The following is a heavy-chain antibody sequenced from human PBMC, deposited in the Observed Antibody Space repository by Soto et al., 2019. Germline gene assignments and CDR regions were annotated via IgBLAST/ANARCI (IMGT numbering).Heavy chain of an antibody. Sequence: QAQLVQSGAEVKKPGSSVKVSCKASGGTFSSYAISWVRQAPGQGLEWMGGIIPIFGTANYAQKFQGRVTITADESTSTAYMELSSLRSEDTAVYYCASDPIVVVVTEAYYYGMDVWGQGTTVTVS. V-gene: IGHV1-69*12. CDR2: IIPIFGTA. D-gene: IGHD2-21*02. CDR3: ASDPIVVVVTEAYYYGMDV. CDR1: GGTFSSYA. J-gene: IGHJ6*02.